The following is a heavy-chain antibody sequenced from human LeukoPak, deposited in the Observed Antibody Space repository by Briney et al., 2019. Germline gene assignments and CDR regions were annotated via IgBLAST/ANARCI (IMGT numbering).Heavy chain of an antibody. CDR3: ATADHPTVTTPLAH. Sequence: SGGSLRLSCAASGFTFSSYSMNWVRQAPGKGLEWVSYISSSSSTIYYADSVKGRFTISRDNAKNSLYLQMNSLRAEDTAVYYCATADHPTVTTPLAHWGQGTLVTVSS. V-gene: IGHV3-48*01. D-gene: IGHD4-17*01. CDR2: ISSSSSTI. J-gene: IGHJ4*02. CDR1: GFTFSSYS.